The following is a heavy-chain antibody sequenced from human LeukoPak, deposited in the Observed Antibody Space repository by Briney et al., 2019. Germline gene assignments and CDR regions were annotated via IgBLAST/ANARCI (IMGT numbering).Heavy chain of an antibody. CDR1: GYTFTSYY. Sequence: GASVKVSCKASGYTFTSYYMHWVRQAPGQGLEWMGIINPSGGSRSYAQKFQGRVTITADESTSTAYMELSSLRSEDTAVYYCARDSYGSGSSYFDYWGQGTLVTVSS. J-gene: IGHJ4*02. D-gene: IGHD3-10*01. CDR2: INPSGGSR. V-gene: IGHV1-46*01. CDR3: ARDSYGSGSSYFDY.